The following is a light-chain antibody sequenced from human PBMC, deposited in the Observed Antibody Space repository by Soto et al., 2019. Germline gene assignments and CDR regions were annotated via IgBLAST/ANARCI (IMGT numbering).Light chain of an antibody. CDR3: FSYAGSFVV. CDR2: DVS. Sequence: QSALTQPRSVSGSPGQSVTISCTGTSSDVVGYNYVSWYQQHQGKAPKLMIYDVSKRPSGVPDRFSGSKSGNTASLTISGLQAADEADYYCFSYAGSFVVLGGGTKRTVL. CDR1: SSDVVGYNY. J-gene: IGLJ2*01. V-gene: IGLV2-11*01.